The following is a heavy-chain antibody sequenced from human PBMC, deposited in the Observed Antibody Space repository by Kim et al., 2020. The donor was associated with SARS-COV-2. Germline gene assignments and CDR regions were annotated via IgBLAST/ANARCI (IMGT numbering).Heavy chain of an antibody. V-gene: IGHV3-73*01. Sequence: SVKGRFTISRDDSKSTAYLQMDSLKTEDTAVYYCARSAGDYYYYYGMDVWGQGTTVTVSS. J-gene: IGHJ6*02. CDR3: ARSAGDYYYYYGMDV. D-gene: IGHD2-21*02.